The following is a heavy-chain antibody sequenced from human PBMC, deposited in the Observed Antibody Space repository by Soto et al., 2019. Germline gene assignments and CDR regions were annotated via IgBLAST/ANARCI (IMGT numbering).Heavy chain of an antibody. J-gene: IGHJ4*02. CDR2: IHYSGST. V-gene: IGHV4-61*01. CDR3: ARSGPCTSSYTVGH. CDR1: GGSVSSGSYY. Sequence: PSETLSLTCTVSGGSVSSGSYYWSWIRQPPGKGLEWIGYIHYSGSTNCSPSLKSRVTISIHTSKNQFSLNLSSVTAADTAVYYCARSGPCTSSYTVGHWGQGTLVTVSS. D-gene: IGHD2-2*01.